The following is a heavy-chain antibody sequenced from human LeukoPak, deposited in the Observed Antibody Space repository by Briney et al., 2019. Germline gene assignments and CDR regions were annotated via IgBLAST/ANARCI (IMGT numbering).Heavy chain of an antibody. CDR1: GFIGGAGS. J-gene: IGHJ4*02. D-gene: IGHD3-3*01. V-gene: IGHV3-66*01. CDR3: AGASSNGVAIDATSFDL. CDR2: LYRGGAT. Sequence: GGSLRLSCSVSGFIGGAGSMNLVRQAACHVLDFLSVLYRGGATYYADSVKGRFFISRDSSKNTWHLQLNSLRGEDTAVYYCAGASSNGVAIDATSFDLWGQGTRVIVSS.